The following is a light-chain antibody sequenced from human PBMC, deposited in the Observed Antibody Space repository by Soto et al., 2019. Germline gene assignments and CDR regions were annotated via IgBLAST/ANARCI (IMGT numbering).Light chain of an antibody. J-gene: IGKJ4*01. CDR3: QQTYDPPLT. Sequence: DIQMTRSPSSLSASVGDRVTLTCRASQSITTYLHWYQQKPGKAPNLLIYDASTLRSGVPSRFSGGGSGADFTLTISSLQPEDFATYFCQQTYDPPLTFGGGTKVEIQ. V-gene: IGKV1-39*01. CDR1: QSITTY. CDR2: DAS.